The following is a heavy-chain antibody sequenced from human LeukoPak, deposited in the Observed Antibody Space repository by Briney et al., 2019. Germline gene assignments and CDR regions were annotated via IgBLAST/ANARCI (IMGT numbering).Heavy chain of an antibody. CDR3: AREHRTGPSFDY. CDR1: GGSISSGSYY. Sequence: SQTLSLTCTVSGGSISSGSYYWSWIRQPAGKGLEWIGRIYTSGSTNYNPSLKSRVTISVDTSKNQFSLKLGSVTAADTAVYYCAREHRTGPSFDYWGQGTLVTVSS. J-gene: IGHJ4*02. V-gene: IGHV4-61*02. D-gene: IGHD1-14*01. CDR2: IYTSGST.